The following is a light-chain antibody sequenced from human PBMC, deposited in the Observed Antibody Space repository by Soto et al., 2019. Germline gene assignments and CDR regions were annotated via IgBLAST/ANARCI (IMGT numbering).Light chain of an antibody. Sequence: DIQMTQSPSTLSASVGDRVTIACRASQSISSWLAWYQQKPGKAPKILIYDASSLESGVPSRFSGIRSGTEFTLPISSLQPDDFSTYYCQQYNSYSWTFGQGTKVDIK. CDR3: QQYNSYSWT. J-gene: IGKJ1*01. CDR2: DAS. V-gene: IGKV1-5*01. CDR1: QSISSW.